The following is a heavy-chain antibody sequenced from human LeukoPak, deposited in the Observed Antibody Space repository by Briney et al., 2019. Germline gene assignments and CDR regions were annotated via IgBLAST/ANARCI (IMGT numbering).Heavy chain of an antibody. D-gene: IGHD2-2*01. CDR3: ARSALLTADPFDY. J-gene: IGHJ4*02. CDR2: ISSSSSYI. V-gene: IGHV3-21*01. CDR1: GFTFSSYS. Sequence: PGGSLRLSCAASGFTFSSYSMNWVRQAPGKGLEWVSSISSSSSYIYYADSVKDRFTVSRDSSKNTLYLEMNSLRAEDTAIYYCARSALLTADPFDYWGQGTLVTVSS.